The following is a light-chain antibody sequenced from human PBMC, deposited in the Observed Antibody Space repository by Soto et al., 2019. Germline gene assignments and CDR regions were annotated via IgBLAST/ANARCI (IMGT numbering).Light chain of an antibody. CDR1: TSNIGANY. CDR3: ASWDDALTGRV. V-gene: IGLV1-47*01. CDR2: SNN. Sequence: QSVLTQPPSTSGTPGQRVTIFCSGSTSNIGANYVYWYQQLPGTAPKLLIYSNNQRPSGVPDRFSGSKSGTSASLAISGLRSEDEATYHCASWDDALTGRVFGGGTKLTVL. J-gene: IGLJ3*02.